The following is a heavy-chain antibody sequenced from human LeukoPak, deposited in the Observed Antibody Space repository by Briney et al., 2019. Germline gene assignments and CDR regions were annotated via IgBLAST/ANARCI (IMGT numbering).Heavy chain of an antibody. D-gene: IGHD3-9*01. CDR1: GYTFTSYG. Sequence: GASVKVSCKASGYTFTSYGISWVRQAPGQGLEWMGWISAYNGNTNYAQKLQGRVTMTTDTSTSTAHMELRSLRSDDTAVYYCARDAGDILTVWDYWGQGTLVTVSS. V-gene: IGHV1-18*01. CDR2: ISAYNGNT. CDR3: ARDAGDILTVWDY. J-gene: IGHJ4*02.